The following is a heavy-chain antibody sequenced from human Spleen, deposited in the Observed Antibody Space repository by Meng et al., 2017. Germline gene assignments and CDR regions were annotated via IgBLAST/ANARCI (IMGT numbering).Heavy chain of an antibody. J-gene: IGHJ4*02. D-gene: IGHD4-11*01. Sequence: QGQVQQWGAGLLKPSETLSLTCVVSGGSFSDYYWSWIRQPPGKGLEWIGEINHSWSTNYNPSLESRATISVDTSQNNLSLKLSSVTAADSAVYYCARGPTTMAHDFDYWGQGTLVTVSS. CDR3: ARGPTTMAHDFDY. V-gene: IGHV4-34*01. CDR2: INHSWST. CDR1: GGSFSDYY.